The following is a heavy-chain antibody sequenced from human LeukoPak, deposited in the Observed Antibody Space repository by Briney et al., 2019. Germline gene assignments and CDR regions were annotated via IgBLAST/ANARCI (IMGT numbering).Heavy chain of an antibody. CDR2: ITGSGGGT. CDR1: GFTFSSYA. CDR3: AKMDWNDHYFDF. D-gene: IGHD1-1*01. Sequence: GGSLRLSCAASGFTFSSYAMNWVRQAPGKGLEWVSAITGSGGGTFYADSVKGRFTISRGNSKNTLYLQVNTLRAEDTAVYYCAKMDWNDHYFDFWGQGTLVTVSS. V-gene: IGHV3-23*01. J-gene: IGHJ4*02.